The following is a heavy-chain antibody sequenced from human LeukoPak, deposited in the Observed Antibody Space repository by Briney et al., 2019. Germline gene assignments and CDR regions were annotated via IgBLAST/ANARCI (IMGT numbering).Heavy chain of an antibody. Sequence: GGSLRLSCAASGFMFSIYTMNWVRQAPGKGLEWVSFISSSSSSIYYAGSVKGRFTISRDSAKNSLYLQMNSLRAEDTAVYYCARSVLDYYYYMDVWGKATTVTVSS. J-gene: IGHJ6*03. CDR3: ARSVLDYYYYMDV. CDR1: GFMFSIYT. V-gene: IGHV3-21*01. D-gene: IGHD2-15*01. CDR2: ISSSSSSI.